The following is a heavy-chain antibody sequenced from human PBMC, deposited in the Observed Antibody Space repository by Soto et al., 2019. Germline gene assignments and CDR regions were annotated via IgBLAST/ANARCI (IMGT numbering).Heavy chain of an antibody. CDR3: ARGKYNWNDEPDAFDI. J-gene: IGHJ3*02. V-gene: IGHV4-59*01. CDR1: GGSISSYY. D-gene: IGHD1-1*01. CDR2: IYYSGST. Sequence: QVQLQESGPGLVKPSETLSLTCTVSGGSISSYYWSWIRQPPGKGLEWIGYIYYSGSTNYNPSLQSRVTISVDTSKNQFSLKLSSVTAADTAVYYCARGKYNWNDEPDAFDIWGQGTMVTVSS.